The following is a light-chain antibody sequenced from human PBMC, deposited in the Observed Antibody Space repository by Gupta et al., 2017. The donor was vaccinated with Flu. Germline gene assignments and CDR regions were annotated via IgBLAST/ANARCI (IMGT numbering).Light chain of an antibody. CDR2: DTS. CDR3: LLSYRGARV. CDR1: TGAVTSGHC. J-gene: IGLJ3*02. V-gene: IGLV7-46*01. Sequence: QAVVTQEPSLTVSPGGTVTLTCGSSTGAVTSGHCPYWFHQKPGQAPMTLSYDTSNKHSCTPARVSGSLLGGNVAMNRSGAQPEDDSYYSCLLSYRGARVFGGGTKLTVL.